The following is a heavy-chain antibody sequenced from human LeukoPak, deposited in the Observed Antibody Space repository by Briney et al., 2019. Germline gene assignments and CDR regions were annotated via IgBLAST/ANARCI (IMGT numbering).Heavy chain of an antibody. V-gene: IGHV3-7*01. CDR1: GFTFSNYW. CDR2: IKQDGSEK. Sequence: GGSLRLSCVASGFTFSNYWMNWVRQAPGKGLEWVAIIKQDGSEKYYVDSVKGRFTISRDNSKNTLYLQMNSLRAEDTAVYYCARGDSSGYYLNYWGQGTLVTVSS. CDR3: ARGDSSGYYLNY. J-gene: IGHJ4*02. D-gene: IGHD3-22*01.